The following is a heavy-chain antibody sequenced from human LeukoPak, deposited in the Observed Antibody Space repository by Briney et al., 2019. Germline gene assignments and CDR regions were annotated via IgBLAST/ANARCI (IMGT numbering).Heavy chain of an antibody. CDR3: ARAQYYYDYIDY. Sequence: SETLSLTCTVSGGSISSSSYYRSWIRQPAGKGLEWIGRIYTSGSTNYNPSLKSRVTMSVDTSKNQFSLKLSSVTAADTAVYYCARAQYYYDYIDYWGQGTLVTVSS. V-gene: IGHV4-61*02. CDR2: IYTSGST. CDR1: GGSISSSSYY. J-gene: IGHJ4*02. D-gene: IGHD3-22*01.